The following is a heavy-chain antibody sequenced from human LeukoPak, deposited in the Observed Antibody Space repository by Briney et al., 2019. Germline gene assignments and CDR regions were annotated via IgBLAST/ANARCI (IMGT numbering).Heavy chain of an antibody. CDR1: GYTFTSYG. J-gene: IGHJ3*02. D-gene: IGHD2-2*01. CDR2: ISAYNGNT. CDR3: ASRYCSSSTSCYAEDAFDI. V-gene: IGHV1-18*01. Sequence: ASVKVSRKASGYTFTSYGISWVRQAPGQGLEWMGWISAYNGNTNYAQKLQGRVTITTDTSTSTAYMELRSLRSDDTAVYYCASRYCSSSTSCYAEDAFDIWGQGTMVTVSS.